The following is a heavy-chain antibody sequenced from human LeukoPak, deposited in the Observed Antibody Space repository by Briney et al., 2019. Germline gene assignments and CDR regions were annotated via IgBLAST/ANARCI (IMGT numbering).Heavy chain of an antibody. J-gene: IGHJ4*02. CDR3: AKVPAFSGSYIDY. Sequence: GGSLRLSCTASGFAFSSYEVNWVRQAPGKGLEWVSYISRSGSTKYYADSVQGRFTISRDKAKNTLYLQMNSLRAEDTAVYYCAKVPAFSGSYIDYWGQGTLVTVSS. V-gene: IGHV3-48*03. CDR1: GFAFSSYE. D-gene: IGHD1-26*01. CDR2: ISRSGSTK.